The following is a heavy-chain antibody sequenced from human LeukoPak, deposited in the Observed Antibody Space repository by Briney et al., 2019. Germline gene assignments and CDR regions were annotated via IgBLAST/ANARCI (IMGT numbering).Heavy chain of an antibody. CDR3: ARHTSSVYYDFWSGYEDYFDY. V-gene: IGHV4-59*08. CDR2: IYYSGST. D-gene: IGHD3-3*01. Sequence: SETLSLTCTVSGGSISSYYWSWIRQPPGKGLEWIGYIYYSGSTNYNPSLKSRVTISVDTSKNQFSLKLSSVTAADTAVYYCARHTSSVYYDFWSGYEDYFDYWGQEPWSPSPQ. CDR1: GGSISSYY. J-gene: IGHJ4*01.